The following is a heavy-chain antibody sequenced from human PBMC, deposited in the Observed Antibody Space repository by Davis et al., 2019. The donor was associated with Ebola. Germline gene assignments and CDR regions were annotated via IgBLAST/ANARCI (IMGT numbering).Heavy chain of an antibody. D-gene: IGHD5-18*01. J-gene: IGHJ4*02. V-gene: IGHV3-21*01. CDR1: GFTSSTYR. CDR2: TSSSSSYI. CDR3: ARDPGYSYGRDY. Sequence: PGGSLRLSCAASGFTSSTYRMTWVRHAPGTGREWVSSTSSSSSYIYYADSVKGRFTISRDNAKNSLYLQMNSLRAEDTSVYYCARDPGYSYGRDYWGQGTLVTVSS.